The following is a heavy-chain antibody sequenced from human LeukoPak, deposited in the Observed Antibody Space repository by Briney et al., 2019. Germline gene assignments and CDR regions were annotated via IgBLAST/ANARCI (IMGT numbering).Heavy chain of an antibody. CDR3: ARFSIVGAFDF. D-gene: IGHD2-15*01. CDR2: IYSGGNT. J-gene: IGHJ3*01. Sequence: GGSLRLSCVASGITVSSNYMSWVRQAPEKGVEWGSVIYSGGNTDYADSVKGRFTFSRDNFKNTLYLQMNSLRAEDTAVYYCARFSIVGAFDFWGRGTMVTVSS. CDR1: GITVSSNY. V-gene: IGHV3-66*01.